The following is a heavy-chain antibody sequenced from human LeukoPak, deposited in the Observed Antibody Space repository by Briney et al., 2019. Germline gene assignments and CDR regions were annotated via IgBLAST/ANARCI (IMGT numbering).Heavy chain of an antibody. CDR3: ARDLKDTIWSYDSSGLDY. Sequence: GGSLRLSCAASGFTFSSNAMHWVRQAPGKGLEWVAVISYDASNKYYADSVKGRFTISRDNAKNSLYLQMNSLRAEDTAVYYCARDLKDTIWSYDSSGLDYWGQGTLVTVSS. CDR2: ISYDASNK. D-gene: IGHD3-22*01. CDR1: GFTFSSNA. V-gene: IGHV3-30-3*01. J-gene: IGHJ4*02.